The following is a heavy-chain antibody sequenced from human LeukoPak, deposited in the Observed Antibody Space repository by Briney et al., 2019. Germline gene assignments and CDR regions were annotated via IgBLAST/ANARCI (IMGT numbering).Heavy chain of an antibody. J-gene: IGHJ1*01. CDR3: ATYSSSWYARFQH. Sequence: PSETLSLTCTVSGGSISSYYWSWIRQPPGKGLEWIGYIYYSGSTNYNPSLKSRVTISVDTSKYQFSLKLSSVTAADTAVYYCATYSSSWYARFQHWGQGTLVTVSS. CDR1: GGSISSYY. CDR2: IYYSGST. D-gene: IGHD6-13*01. V-gene: IGHV4-59*01.